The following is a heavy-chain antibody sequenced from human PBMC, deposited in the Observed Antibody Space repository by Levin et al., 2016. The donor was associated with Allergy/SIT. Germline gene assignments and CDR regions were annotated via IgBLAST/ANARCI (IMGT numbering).Heavy chain of an antibody. Sequence: ASVKVSCKTSGYSFRSYGITWVRQAPGQGLEWMGWISAINGNTYFAQNFQGRVTLSTETSTSTAYLEMRSLTSGDTAVYYCLRGQMGETGAYWGQGTLVTVSS. J-gene: IGHJ4*02. V-gene: IGHV1-18*01. CDR1: GYSFRSYG. CDR3: LRGQMGETGAY. CDR2: ISAINGNT. D-gene: IGHD2-8*02.